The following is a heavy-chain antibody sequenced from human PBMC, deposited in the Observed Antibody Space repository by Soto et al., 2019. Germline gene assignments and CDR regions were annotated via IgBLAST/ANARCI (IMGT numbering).Heavy chain of an antibody. CDR3: ARDKSGSFDY. V-gene: IGHV3-7*01. J-gene: IGHJ4*02. D-gene: IGHD3-10*01. Sequence: PGESLKISCAASGFTFSTYWMSWARQAPGKGLEWEAHINQDGSTNYHVDSVKGRFTISRDNARNSLYLQMNSLRAEDTAVYYCARDKSGSFDYWAPGTLVTVAS. CDR2: INQDGSTN. CDR1: GFTFSTYW.